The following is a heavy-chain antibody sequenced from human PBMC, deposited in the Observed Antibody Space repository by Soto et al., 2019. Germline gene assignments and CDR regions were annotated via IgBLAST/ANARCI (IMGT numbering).Heavy chain of an antibody. J-gene: IGHJ6*02. CDR3: ARVRTENYYGMDV. Sequence: GALRLSCAVSGFTFSTYWMSWVRQAPGKGLEWVANIKQDETEKYYVDSVKGRFAISRDNGKKTLYLQMNSLRAEDTAVYYCARVRTENYYGMDVWGQGTTVTVSS. CDR2: IKQDETEK. V-gene: IGHV3-7*05. CDR1: GFTFSTYW.